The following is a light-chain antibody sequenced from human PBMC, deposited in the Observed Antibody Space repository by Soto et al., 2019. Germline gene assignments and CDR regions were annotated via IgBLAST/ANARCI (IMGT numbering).Light chain of an antibody. CDR2: EVS. J-gene: IGLJ3*02. Sequence: QSALTQPASVSGSPGQSITISCTGTSSDVGGYNYVSRYQQHPGKAPKLMIYEVSNRPSGVSNRFSGSKSGNTASLTISGRQAEDEADYYCSSYTSINTWVFGGGTKVTVL. CDR1: SSDVGGYNY. V-gene: IGLV2-14*01. CDR3: SSYTSINTWV.